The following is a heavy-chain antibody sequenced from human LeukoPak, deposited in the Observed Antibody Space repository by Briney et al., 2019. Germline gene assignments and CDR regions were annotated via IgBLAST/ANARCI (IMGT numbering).Heavy chain of an antibody. CDR1: GYTFANYA. J-gene: IGHJ4*02. D-gene: IGHD3-22*01. CDR2: IDTKTGDP. Sequence: ASVKVSCKPSGYTFANYALHWVRQAPGQGLEWMGWIDTKTGDPTYVQGFTGRFVFSLDTSVSTTYLQITNLRTDDTAVYFCARGDTSGYLKIHWGQGTPVTVSS. CDR3: ARGDTSGYLKIH. V-gene: IGHV7-4-1*02.